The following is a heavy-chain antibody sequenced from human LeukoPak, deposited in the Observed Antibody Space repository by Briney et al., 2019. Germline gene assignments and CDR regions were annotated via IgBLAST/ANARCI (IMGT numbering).Heavy chain of an antibody. D-gene: IGHD3-3*01. CDR2: ISSSSSYI. CDR1: GFTFSSYS. CDR3: ARDAVFEADAFDI. J-gene: IGHJ3*02. V-gene: IGHV3-21*01. Sequence: GGSLRLSCAASGFTFSSYSMNCVRQAPGKGLEWVSSISSSSSYIYYADSVKGRFTISRDNAKNSLYLQMNSLRAEDTAVYYCARDAVFEADAFDIWGQGTMVTVSS.